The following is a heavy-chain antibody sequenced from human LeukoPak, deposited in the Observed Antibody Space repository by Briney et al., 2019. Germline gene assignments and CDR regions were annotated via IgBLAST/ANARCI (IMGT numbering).Heavy chain of an antibody. V-gene: IGHV4-30-4*08. D-gene: IGHD2-15*01. Sequence: SETLSLTCSVSGGSINSGDYYWSWIRQPPGRGPEWIGYIYYSGSTYYNPSLKSRVTISVDTSKNQFSLKLSSVTAADTAVYYCARVVVVAATMIDPWGQGTLVTVSS. CDR3: ARVVVVAATMIDP. J-gene: IGHJ5*02. CDR1: GGSINSGDYY. CDR2: IYYSGST.